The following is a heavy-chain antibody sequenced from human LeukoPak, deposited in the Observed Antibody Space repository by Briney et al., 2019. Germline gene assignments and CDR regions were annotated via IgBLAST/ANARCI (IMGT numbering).Heavy chain of an antibody. V-gene: IGHV1-46*01. CDR3: ARAPTPGQWLPLGYYYYYYGMDV. CDR1: GYTFTSYY. J-gene: IGHJ6*02. D-gene: IGHD6-19*01. Sequence: ASVKVSCKASGYTFTSYYMHWVRQAPGQGLEWMGIINPSGGSTSYAQKFQGRVTMTRNTSISTAYMELSSLRSEDTAVYYCARAPTPGQWLPLGYYYYYYGMDVWGQGTTVTVSS. CDR2: INPSGGST.